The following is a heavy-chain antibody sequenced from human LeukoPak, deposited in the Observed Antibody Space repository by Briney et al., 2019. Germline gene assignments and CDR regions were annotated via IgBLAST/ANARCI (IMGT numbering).Heavy chain of an antibody. J-gene: IGHJ4*02. CDR1: GFTFSSYG. Sequence: GRSLRLSCAASGFTFSSYGMHWVRQAPGKGLEWVAVIWYDGSNKYYADSVKGRFTISRDNSKNTLYLQMNSLRAKDTAVYYCAKDGDVVVTAIFDYWGQGTLVTVSS. CDR2: IWYDGSNK. CDR3: AKDGDVVVTAIFDY. V-gene: IGHV3-33*06. D-gene: IGHD2-21*02.